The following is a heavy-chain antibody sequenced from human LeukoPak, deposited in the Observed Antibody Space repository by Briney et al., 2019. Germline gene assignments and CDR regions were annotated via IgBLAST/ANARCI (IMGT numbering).Heavy chain of an antibody. CDR1: GYTFTGYY. CDR2: INPNSGGT. J-gene: IGHJ5*02. V-gene: IGHV1-2*04. Sequence: GASVKVSCKASGYTFTGYYMHWVRQAPGQGLEWMGRINPNSGGTNYAQKFQGWVTMTRDTSISTAYMELSRLRSDDTAVYYCATQLGYCTNGVCYTGAWFDPWGQGTLVTVSS. D-gene: IGHD2-8*01. CDR3: ATQLGYCTNGVCYTGAWFDP.